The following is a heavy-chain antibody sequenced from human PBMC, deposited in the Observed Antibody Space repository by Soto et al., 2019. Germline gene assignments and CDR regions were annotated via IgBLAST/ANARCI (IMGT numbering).Heavy chain of an antibody. D-gene: IGHD1-26*01. CDR2: VVPMYDSV. Sequence: GASVKVSCKASGGTFNTYIINWLRQAPGRGLEWVGQVVPMYDSVNYAETFQGRVTITVDKSTNTAYMELTSLRSQDTALYFCASWRSYSGSYCFDYWGQGTLVTVSS. J-gene: IGHJ4*02. V-gene: IGHV1-69*06. CDR3: ASWRSYSGSYCFDY. CDR1: GGTFNTYI.